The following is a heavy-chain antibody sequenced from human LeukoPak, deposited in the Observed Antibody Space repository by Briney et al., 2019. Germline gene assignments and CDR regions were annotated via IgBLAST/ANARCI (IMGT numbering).Heavy chain of an antibody. CDR1: GFTFSSYA. CDR2: MSYDGSNK. Sequence: GRSPRLSCAASGFTFSSYAMHWVRQAPGKGLEWVAVMSYDGSNKYYADSVKGRFTISRDNSKNTLYLQMNSLRAEDTAVYYCAREGSSSWSFDYWGQGTLVTVSS. D-gene: IGHD6-13*01. J-gene: IGHJ4*02. CDR3: AREGSSSWSFDY. V-gene: IGHV3-30-3*01.